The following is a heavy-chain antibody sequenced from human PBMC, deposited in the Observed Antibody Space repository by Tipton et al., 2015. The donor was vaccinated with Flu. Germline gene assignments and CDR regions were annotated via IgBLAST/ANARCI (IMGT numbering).Heavy chain of an antibody. D-gene: IGHD3-22*01. CDR2: INPSGGTT. J-gene: IGHJ4*02. CDR3: ARDGDSSGSMDY. CDR1: GYTFISYY. V-gene: IGHV1-46*04. Sequence: QVQLVQSGAEVKKPGASVKVSCRASGYTFISYYIHWVRQAPGQGLEWMGLINPSGGTTDYAQRLQGRVTLTRDTSTSTLYMELSSLRPEDTAVYYCARDGDSSGSMDYWGQGTLVTVSS.